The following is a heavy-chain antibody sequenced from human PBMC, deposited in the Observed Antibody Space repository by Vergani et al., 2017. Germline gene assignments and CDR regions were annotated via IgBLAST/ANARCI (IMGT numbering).Heavy chain of an antibody. CDR3: ARGSCLGGSCYKPLFDY. J-gene: IGHJ4*02. V-gene: IGHV4-61*02. Sequence: QVQLQESGPGLVKPSQTLSLTCTVSGGSINSQNYYWSWIRQPAGKGLEWIGRIHTSGSTNYNPSLKSRVTMSEDTSKTQFSLNLTSVTAADTAVYFCARGSCLGGSCYKPLFDYWGQGILVTVSS. D-gene: IGHD2-15*01. CDR1: GGSINSQNYY. CDR2: IHTSGST.